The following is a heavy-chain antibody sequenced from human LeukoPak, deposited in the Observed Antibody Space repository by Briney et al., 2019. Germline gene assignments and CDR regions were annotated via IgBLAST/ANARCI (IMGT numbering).Heavy chain of an antibody. J-gene: IGHJ4*02. Sequence: ASVKVSCKASGGTFSSYAISWVRQAPGQGLEWMGGIIPIFGTANYAQKFQGRVTITADESTSTAYMELSSLRSEDTAVYYCARGAKEDIVVVPTAMGYFDYWGQGTLVTVSS. CDR3: ARGAKEDIVVVPTAMGYFDY. V-gene: IGHV1-69*13. D-gene: IGHD2-2*01. CDR2: IIPIFGTA. CDR1: GGTFSSYA.